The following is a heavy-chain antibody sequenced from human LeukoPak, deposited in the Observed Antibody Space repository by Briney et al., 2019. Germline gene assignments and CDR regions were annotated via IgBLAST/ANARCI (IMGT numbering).Heavy chain of an antibody. Sequence: GGSLRLSCAASGFTFSSHGMSWVRQAPGKGLEWVSAISGSGGSTYYADSVKGRFTISRDNSKNTLYLQMNGLRAEDTAVYYCAGCGGDCSTSDYWGQGTLVTVSS. D-gene: IGHD2-21*02. CDR2: ISGSGGST. CDR3: AGCGGDCSTSDY. CDR1: GFTFSSHG. J-gene: IGHJ4*02. V-gene: IGHV3-23*01.